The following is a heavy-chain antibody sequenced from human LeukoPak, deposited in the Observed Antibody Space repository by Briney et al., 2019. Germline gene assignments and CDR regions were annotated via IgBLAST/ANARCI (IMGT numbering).Heavy chain of an antibody. CDR1: GFSPRSYA. CDR3: AKSGRSFDWYYFDS. Sequence: PGGSLRLSCAASGFSPRSYAMSWVRQAPGRGLEWVSAIAGRDDNTLYADSVKGRFTISRDISKNTLYLQMNILRAEDTAVYFCAKSGRSFDWYYFDSWGQGTLVTVSS. V-gene: IGHV3-23*01. J-gene: IGHJ4*02. CDR2: IAGRDDNT. D-gene: IGHD3-9*01.